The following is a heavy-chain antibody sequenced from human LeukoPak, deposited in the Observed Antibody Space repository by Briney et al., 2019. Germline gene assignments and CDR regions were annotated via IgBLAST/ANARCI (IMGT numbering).Heavy chain of an antibody. J-gene: IGHJ6*02. CDR1: GGTFSSYA. CDR3: ARDQRLDTAMVTDYYGMDV. Sequence: GASVKVSCKASGGTFSSYAISWVRQAPGQGLEWMGRIIPILGIANYAQKFQGRVTITADKSTSTAYMELSSLRSEDTVVYYCARDQRLDTAMVTDYYGMDVWGQGTTVTVSS. V-gene: IGHV1-69*04. CDR2: IIPILGIA. D-gene: IGHD5-18*01.